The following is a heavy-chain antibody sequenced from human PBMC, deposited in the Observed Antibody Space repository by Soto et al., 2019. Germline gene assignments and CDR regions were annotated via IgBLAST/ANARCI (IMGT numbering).Heavy chain of an antibody. V-gene: IGHV3-43*01. D-gene: IGHD3-10*01. CDR3: AKRIFPYGSGGAALLDF. J-gene: IGHJ4*02. CDR1: GFTFTDYT. CDR2: ITWDGGRT. Sequence: PGGSLRLSCAVSGFTFTDYTMYWVRQAPGKGLEWVSLITWDGGRTSYADSVMGRFTISRDNSKNSLFLQMSSLRTEDTALYYCAKRIFPYGSGGAALLDFWGQGTLVTVSS.